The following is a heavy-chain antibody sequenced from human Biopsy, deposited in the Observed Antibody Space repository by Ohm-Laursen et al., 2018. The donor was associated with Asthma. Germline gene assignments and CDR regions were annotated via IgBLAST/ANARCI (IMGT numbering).Heavy chain of an antibody. CDR2: INAGNGNT. V-gene: IGHV1-3*01. CDR3: ARTYYDFLTGQVKDVFGV. Sequence: SVKVSCKASGYNFISFAIHWVRQAPGQRLEWMGWINAGNGNTKYSQKVQGRVTITRDTSASTAYMELRSLRSEDTATYYCARTYYDFLTGQVKDVFGVWGQGTMVTVSS. D-gene: IGHD3-9*01. CDR1: GYNFISFA. J-gene: IGHJ3*01.